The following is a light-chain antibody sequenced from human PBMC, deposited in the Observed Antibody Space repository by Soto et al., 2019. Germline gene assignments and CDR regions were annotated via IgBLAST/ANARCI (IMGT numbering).Light chain of an antibody. CDR3: QHYKSYPWT. CDR2: KAS. Sequence: DIQMTQSPSTMSGSVGDRVTITCRASQSIDSWLAWYQQKPGKAPKFLMYKASNLESGVPLRFSGSGSETEFTLTISSLQPDDFAIYYCQHYKSYPWTFGQGTKVELK. J-gene: IGKJ1*01. CDR1: QSIDSW. V-gene: IGKV1-5*03.